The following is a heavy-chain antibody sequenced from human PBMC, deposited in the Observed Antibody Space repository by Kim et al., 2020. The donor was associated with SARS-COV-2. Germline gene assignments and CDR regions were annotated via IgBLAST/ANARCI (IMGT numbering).Heavy chain of an antibody. J-gene: IGHJ4*02. CDR2: ISYDGSNK. D-gene: IGHD3-3*01. CDR1: GFTFSSYG. CDR3: AKARSSRFLEWLLDY. Sequence: GGSLRLSCAASGFTFSSYGMHWVRQAPGKGLEWVAVISYDGSNKYYADSVKGRFTISRDNSKNTLYLQMNSLRAEDTAVYYCAKARSSRFLEWLLDYWGQGTLVTVSS. V-gene: IGHV3-30*18.